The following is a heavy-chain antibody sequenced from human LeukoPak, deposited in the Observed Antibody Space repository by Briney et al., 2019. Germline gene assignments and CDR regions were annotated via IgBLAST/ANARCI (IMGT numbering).Heavy chain of an antibody. D-gene: IGHD5-12*01. CDR2: INHSGST. CDR1: GGSFSDYY. CDR3: ARVHHVVATWYYQMDV. V-gene: IGHV4-34*01. Sequence: SETLSLTCAVYGGSFSDYYWSWIRQPPGKGLEWIGKINHSGSTNYNSSLKSRVTISVDTSKNQFSLKLSSVTAADTAIYYCARVHHVVATWYYQMDVWGKGTTVTVSS. J-gene: IGHJ6*03.